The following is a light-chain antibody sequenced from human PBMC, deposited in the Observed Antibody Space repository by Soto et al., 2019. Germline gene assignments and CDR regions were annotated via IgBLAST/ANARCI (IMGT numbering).Light chain of an antibody. CDR2: DVS. J-gene: IGLJ2*01. V-gene: IGLV2-14*03. CDR3: SSYSTSSTLIL. Sequence: QSALTQPASVSGSPGQTVIISCTGTSSDIGGDNSVSWYQQHPGRAPKLILFDVSNRPSKIPDRFSGSKSDNTASLTISGLQAEDEADYYCSSYSTSSTLILFGGGTKLTVL. CDR1: SSDIGGDNS.